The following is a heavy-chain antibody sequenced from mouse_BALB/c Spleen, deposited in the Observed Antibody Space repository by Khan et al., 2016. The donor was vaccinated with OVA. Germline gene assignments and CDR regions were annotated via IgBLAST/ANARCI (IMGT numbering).Heavy chain of an antibody. Sequence: VRLQQSGPELVKPGASVKMSCKASGYSFTNYLINWVKQEPGQGLEWLAYINPHNDGAKYNEKFKGQATLTSDKSSSTAYMELSGLNSEDSAVYCSARYYGSSFRFAYWGQWTMVTVSA. CDR3: ARYYGSSFRFAY. V-gene: IGHV1S136*01. D-gene: IGHD1-1*01. CDR2: INPHNDGA. J-gene: IGHJ3*01. CDR1: GYSFTNYL.